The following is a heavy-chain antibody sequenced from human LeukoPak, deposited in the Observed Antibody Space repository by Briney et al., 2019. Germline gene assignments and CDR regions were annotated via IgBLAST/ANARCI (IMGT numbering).Heavy chain of an antibody. CDR3: ARKKARRGNYYGSGSYYWFDP. V-gene: IGHV4-39*07. J-gene: IGHJ5*02. Sequence: SETLSLTCTVSGGSISSSSYYWSWIRQHPGKGLEWIGEINHSGSTNYNPSLKSRVTISVDTSKNQFSLKLSSVTAADTAVYYCARKKARRGNYYGSGSYYWFDPWGQGTLVTVSS. CDR2: INHSGST. CDR1: GGSISSSSYY. D-gene: IGHD3-10*01.